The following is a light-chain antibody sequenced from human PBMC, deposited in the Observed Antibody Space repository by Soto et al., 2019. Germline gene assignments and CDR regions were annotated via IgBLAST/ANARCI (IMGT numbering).Light chain of an antibody. CDR2: DAS. CDR3: QQRYNWPLT. Sequence: EIVLTQSPATLSLSPGERATLSCRASQSLSSYLAWYQQKPGQAPRLLIYDASNRAAGIPVRFRGSGSGADFTLTFSSLEPEDFASYYCQQRYNWPLTFGGGTKVEIK. CDR1: QSLSSY. V-gene: IGKV3-11*01. J-gene: IGKJ4*01.